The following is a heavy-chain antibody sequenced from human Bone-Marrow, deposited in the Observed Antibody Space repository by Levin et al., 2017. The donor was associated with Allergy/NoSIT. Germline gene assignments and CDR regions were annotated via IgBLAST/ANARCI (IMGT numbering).Heavy chain of an antibody. CDR2: INHSGGT. CDR1: GGSFSGSY. D-gene: IGHD3-16*02. V-gene: IGHV4-34*01. Sequence: SQTLSLTCAVYGGSFSGSYWTWIRQPPGQGLEWIGEINHSGGTNYNPSLKSRVTISVDTSKNQFSLKLSSMTAADTAVYYCARGLRRSYYDPGRYTGGPRTWGQGTLVTVSS. CDR3: ARGLRRSYYDPGRYTGGPRT. J-gene: IGHJ5*02.